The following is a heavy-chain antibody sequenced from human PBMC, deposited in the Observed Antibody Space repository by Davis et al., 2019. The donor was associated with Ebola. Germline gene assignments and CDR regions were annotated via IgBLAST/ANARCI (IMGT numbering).Heavy chain of an antibody. V-gene: IGHV4-59*04. CDR1: GGSTSSYY. Sequence: MPSETLSLTCTVSGGSTSSYYWSWIRQPPGKGLEWIGTISYSGSTYYNPSPKNRVTIFVDTSKNQFSLKLRSVTAADTAVYYCARVRKHGYSYGLGDYWGQGTLVTVSS. CDR3: ARVRKHGYSYGLGDY. CDR2: ISYSGST. D-gene: IGHD5-18*01. J-gene: IGHJ4*02.